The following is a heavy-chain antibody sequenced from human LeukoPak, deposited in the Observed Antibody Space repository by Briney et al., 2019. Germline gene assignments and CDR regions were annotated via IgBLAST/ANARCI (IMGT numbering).Heavy chain of an antibody. V-gene: IGHV3-53*03. CDR3: TRGSLDI. CDR1: GFTVSSNY. CDR2: LNTGETT. Sequence: GGSLRLSCAASGFTVSSNYMNWVRQAPGKGLEWVACLNTGETTFYAESVKGRFTISTDRSQSTLVLQMNNLRDDDTAVYYCTRGSLDIWGHGTMVTVSS. J-gene: IGHJ3*02.